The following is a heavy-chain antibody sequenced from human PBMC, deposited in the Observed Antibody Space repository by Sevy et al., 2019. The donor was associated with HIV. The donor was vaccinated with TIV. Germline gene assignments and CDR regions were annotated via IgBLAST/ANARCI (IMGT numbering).Heavy chain of an antibody. CDR2: ISSSSSNI. CDR3: ARESTVRTDRNVPYYGMDI. V-gene: IGHV3-21*01. J-gene: IGHJ6*02. Sequence: GGSLRLSCAASGFTFSSYSMNWVRQAPGKGLEWVSSISSSSSNIYYADSVKGRFTISRDNAKNSLDLQMSGLRAEDTAVYYCARESTVRTDRNVPYYGMDIWGQGTTVTVSS. CDR1: GFTFSSYS. D-gene: IGHD1-1*01.